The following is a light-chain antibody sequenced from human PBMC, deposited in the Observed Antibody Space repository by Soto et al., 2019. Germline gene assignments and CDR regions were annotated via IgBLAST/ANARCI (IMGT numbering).Light chain of an antibody. CDR3: CSYAVTFYV. Sequence: QSALTQPRSVSGSSWQSVPISCSGTSIDVGGSNYVSWYQQHPGKAPKLMIYDVSERPSGVPDRFSGSKSGNAASLTISGLQAEDEADYYCCSYAVTFYVFGTGTKVTVL. CDR1: SIDVGGSNY. CDR2: DVS. V-gene: IGLV2-11*01. J-gene: IGLJ1*01.